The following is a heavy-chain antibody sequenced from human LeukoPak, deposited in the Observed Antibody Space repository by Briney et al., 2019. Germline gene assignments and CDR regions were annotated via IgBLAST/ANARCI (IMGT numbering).Heavy chain of an antibody. CDR1: GGSISSYY. Sequence: SETLSLTCTVSGGSISSYYWSWIRQPPGKGLEWIGYIYYTGSTNFNPSLKSRVTMSVDTSKNKFSLKLSSVTAADTAVYYCARRQSYSSGWFTFDYWGQGTLVTVSS. CDR3: ARRQSYSSGWFTFDY. V-gene: IGHV4-59*08. D-gene: IGHD6-19*01. CDR2: IYYTGST. J-gene: IGHJ4*02.